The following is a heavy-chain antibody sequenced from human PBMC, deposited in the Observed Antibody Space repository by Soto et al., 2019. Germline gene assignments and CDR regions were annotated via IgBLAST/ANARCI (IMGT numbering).Heavy chain of an antibody. J-gene: IGHJ6*02. CDR1: GFTFSSYE. Sequence: GGSLRLSCAASGFTFSSYEMNWVRQAPGKGLEWVSYISSSGSTIYYADPVKGRFTISRDNAKNSLYLQMNSLRAEDTAVYYCARAFYYYYGMDVWGQGTTVTVSS. CDR3: ARAFYYYYGMDV. V-gene: IGHV3-48*03. CDR2: ISSSGSTI.